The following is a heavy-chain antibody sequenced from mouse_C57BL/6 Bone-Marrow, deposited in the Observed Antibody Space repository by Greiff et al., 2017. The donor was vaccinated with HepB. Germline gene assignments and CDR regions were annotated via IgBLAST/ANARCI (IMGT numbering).Heavy chain of an antibody. D-gene: IGHD3-2*02. CDR3: TRGEKAQATSYAMDY. J-gene: IGHJ4*01. CDR1: GYKFTSYW. CDR2: ILPGNSDT. Sequence: VQLQQSGTVLARPGASVKMSAKTSGYKFTSYWMHWVKQRLEKGLEGIGAILPGNSDTSYNQKSKGKAKLTAVTSASTAYMELSSLTNEDSAVYYCTRGEKAQATSYAMDYWGQGTSVAVSS. V-gene: IGHV1-5*01.